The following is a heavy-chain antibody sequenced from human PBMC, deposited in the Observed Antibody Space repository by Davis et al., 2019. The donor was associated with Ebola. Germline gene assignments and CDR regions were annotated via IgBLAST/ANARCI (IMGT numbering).Heavy chain of an antibody. D-gene: IGHD1-20*01. CDR3: ARDTVDNWDRDAFDV. J-gene: IGHJ3*01. CDR2: IWYDGSNK. CDR1: GFTFSSYG. Sequence: GGSLRLSCAASGFTFSSYGMHWVRQAPGKGLEWVAVIWYDGSNKYYADSVKGRFTISRDNSKNTLYLQMNSLRAEDTAVYYCARDTVDNWDRDAFDVWGQGTMVTVSS. V-gene: IGHV3-33*01.